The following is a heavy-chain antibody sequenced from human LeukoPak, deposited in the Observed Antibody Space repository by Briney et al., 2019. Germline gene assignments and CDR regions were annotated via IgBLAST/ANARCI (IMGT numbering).Heavy chain of an antibody. V-gene: IGHV4-59*01. J-gene: IGHJ5*02. Sequence: SETLSLTCTVSGGSISSYYWSWIRQPPGKGLEWTGHIYYSGSTNYNPSLKSRVTISVDTSKNQFSLKLSSVTAADTAVYYCARGRSLEWLGRNNWFDPWGQGTLVTVSS. D-gene: IGHD3-3*01. CDR2: IYYSGST. CDR1: GGSISSYY. CDR3: ARGRSLEWLGRNNWFDP.